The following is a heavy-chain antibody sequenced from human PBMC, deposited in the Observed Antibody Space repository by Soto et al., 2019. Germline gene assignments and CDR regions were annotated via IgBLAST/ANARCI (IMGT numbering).Heavy chain of an antibody. CDR2: ISWNSGSI. V-gene: IGHV3-9*01. Sequence: PGGSLRLSCAASGFTFDDYAMHWVRQAPGKGLEWVSGISWNSGSIGYADSVKGRFTISRDNAKNSLYLQMNSLRAEDTALYYCAKAPRPYYDFWSGYLLGDAFDIWGQGTMVTVSS. CDR1: GFTFDDYA. J-gene: IGHJ3*02. D-gene: IGHD3-3*01. CDR3: AKAPRPYYDFWSGYLLGDAFDI.